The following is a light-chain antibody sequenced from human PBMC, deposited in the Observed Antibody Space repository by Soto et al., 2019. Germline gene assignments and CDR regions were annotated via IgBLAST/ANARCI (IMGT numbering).Light chain of an antibody. CDR3: SSYTSSSTLYV. CDR2: DVS. Sequence: QSALTQPAPVSGSPGQSITFSCPGTSSAVGGYNYVSWYQQHPGKAPKLMIYDVSNRPSGVSNRFSGSKSGNTASLTISGLQAEDEADYYCSSYTSSSTLYVFGTGTKLTVL. CDR1: SSAVGGYNY. J-gene: IGLJ1*01. V-gene: IGLV2-14*01.